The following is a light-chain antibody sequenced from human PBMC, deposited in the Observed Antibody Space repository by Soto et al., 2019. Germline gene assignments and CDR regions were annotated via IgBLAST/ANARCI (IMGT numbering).Light chain of an antibody. Sequence: QSVLTQPPSASGTPGQRVTISCSGRSSNIGSNTVNWYQQLPGTAPKLLIYSNIKRPSGVPDRISGSKSGTSASLAISGLQSEDEADYYCASWYDSLKGPIFGVGTKLTVL. CDR2: SNI. J-gene: IGLJ2*01. CDR1: SSNIGSNT. CDR3: ASWYDSLKGPI. V-gene: IGLV1-44*01.